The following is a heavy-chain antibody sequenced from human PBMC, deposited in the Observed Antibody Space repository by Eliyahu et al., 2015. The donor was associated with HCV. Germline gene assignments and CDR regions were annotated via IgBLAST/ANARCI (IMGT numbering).Heavy chain of an antibody. J-gene: IGHJ6*02. CDR1: GFTFSSYA. CDR2: ISGSGGST. V-gene: IGHV3-23*01. CDR3: AKDDGHYSSGKEYYYYYGMDV. Sequence: LSCAASGFTFSSYAMSWVRQAPGKGLEWVSAISGSGGSTYYADSVKGRFTISRDNSKNTLYLQMNSLRAEDTAVYYCAKDDGHYSSGKEYYYYYGMDVWGQGTTVTVSS. D-gene: IGHD3-22*01.